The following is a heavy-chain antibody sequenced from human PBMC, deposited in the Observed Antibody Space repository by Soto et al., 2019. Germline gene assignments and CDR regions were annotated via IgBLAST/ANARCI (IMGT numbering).Heavy chain of an antibody. V-gene: IGHV1-69*13. CDR3: ARGNVLRETYYYYGMDV. D-gene: IGHD3-3*01. J-gene: IGHJ6*02. CDR1: GGTFSSYA. CDR2: IIPIFGTA. Sequence: GASVKVSCKASGGTFSSYAISWVRQAPGQGLEWMGGIIPIFGTANYAQKFQGRVTITADESTSTAYMELSSLRSEDTAVYYCARGNVLRETYYYYGMDVWGQGTTVTVPS.